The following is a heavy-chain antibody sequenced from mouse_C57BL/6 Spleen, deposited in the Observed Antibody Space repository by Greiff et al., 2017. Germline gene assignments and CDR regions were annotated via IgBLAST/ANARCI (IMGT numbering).Heavy chain of an antibody. CDR1: GYAFSSSW. CDR2: IYPGDGDT. V-gene: IGHV1-82*01. D-gene: IGHD1-1*01. CDR3: AREDYGSSFFDY. Sequence: VQLQQSGPELVKPGASVKISCKASGYAFSSSWMNWVKQRPGKGLEWIGRIYPGDGDTNYNGKFKGKATLTADKSSSPAYMQLSSLTSEDSAVYFCAREDYGSSFFDYWGQGTTLTVSS. J-gene: IGHJ2*01.